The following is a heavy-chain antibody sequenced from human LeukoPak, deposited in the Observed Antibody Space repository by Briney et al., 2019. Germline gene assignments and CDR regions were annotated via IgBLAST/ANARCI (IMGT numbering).Heavy chain of an antibody. CDR2: IYTSGST. D-gene: IGHD3-16*02. Sequence: SETLSLTCTVSGGSISSYCWSWIRQPAGKGLEWIGRIYTSGSTNYNPSLKSRVTMSVDTSKNQFSLKLSSVTAADTAVYYCARDRWQPDDAFDIWGQGTMVTVSS. CDR3: ARDRWQPDDAFDI. CDR1: GGSISSYC. V-gene: IGHV4-4*07. J-gene: IGHJ3*02.